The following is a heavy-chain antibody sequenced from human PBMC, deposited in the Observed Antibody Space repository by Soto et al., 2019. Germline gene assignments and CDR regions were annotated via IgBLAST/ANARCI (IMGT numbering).Heavy chain of an antibody. CDR1: GFTVSSNY. D-gene: IGHD3-22*01. J-gene: IGHJ5*02. CDR2: IYSGGST. CDR3: ARQLDCYDSSGYSWWFDP. V-gene: IGHV3-53*04. Sequence: EVQLVESGGGLVQPGGSLRLSCAASGFTVSSNYMSWVRQAPGKGLEWVSVIYSGGSTYYADSVKGRFTISSHNSKNTLYLQMHSLRAEDTAVYYCARQLDCYDSSGYSWWFDPWGQGTLVTVSS.